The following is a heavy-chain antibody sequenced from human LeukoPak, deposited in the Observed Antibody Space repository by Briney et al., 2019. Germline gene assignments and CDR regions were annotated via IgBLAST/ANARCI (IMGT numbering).Heavy chain of an antibody. D-gene: IGHD2-2*01. CDR3: ARGRHCSSTSCYRIRYYYYYMDV. V-gene: IGHV4-34*01. CDR2: INHSGST. J-gene: IGHJ6*03. CDR1: GGSFSGYY. Sequence: SETLSLTCAVYGGSFSGYYWSWIRQPPGKGLEWIGVINHSGSTNYNPSLKSRVTISVDTSKNQFSLKLSSVTAADTAVYYCARGRHCSSTSCYRIRYYYYYMDVWGKGTTVTVSS.